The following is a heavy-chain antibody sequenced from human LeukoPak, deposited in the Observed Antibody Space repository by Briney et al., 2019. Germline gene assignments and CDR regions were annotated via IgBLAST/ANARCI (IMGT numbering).Heavy chain of an antibody. CDR2: IIHTGGT. J-gene: IGHJ3*02. Sequence: SETLSLTCGVYGGSFSGYYWTWIRQSPGMGLEWVGEIIHTGGTNYNPSLTSRVTISVDTSKNQFSLELSSVTAADTAVYYCASEITDAFDIWGQGTMVTVSS. CDR3: ASEITDAFDI. CDR1: GGSFSGYY. V-gene: IGHV4-34*12.